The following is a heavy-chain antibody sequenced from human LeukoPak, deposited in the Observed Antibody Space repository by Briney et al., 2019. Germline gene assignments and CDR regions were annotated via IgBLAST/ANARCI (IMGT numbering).Heavy chain of an antibody. CDR3: VRGGYRGFDYEY. J-gene: IGHJ4*02. V-gene: IGHV3-21*01. Sequence: GGSLRLSCAASGFTFSTYSMNWLRLAPGKGLEWVSSISPDSNYKYYVDSVKGRFTISRYNAKSSLYLQMNSLRAEDTAVYYCVRGGYRGFDYEYWGQGTLVTVSS. D-gene: IGHD5-12*01. CDR2: ISPDSNYK. CDR1: GFTFSTYS.